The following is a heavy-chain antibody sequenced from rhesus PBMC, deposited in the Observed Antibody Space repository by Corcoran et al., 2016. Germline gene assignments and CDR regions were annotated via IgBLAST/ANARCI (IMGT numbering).Heavy chain of an antibody. D-gene: IGHD6-25*01. CDR2: IYGSVGST. J-gene: IGHJ5-1*01. CDR3: ARHEDIAAAGRFDV. V-gene: IGHV4-93*02. CDR1: GGSISSSNW. Sequence: QVQLQESGPAVVKPSETLSLTCAVSGGSISSSNWWSWIRQSPGKGLEWIGGIYGSVGSTEYNPSLKIRVTISVETSEYQFSLRLSSVTAADTAVYYCARHEDIAAAGRFDVWGPGVLVTVSS.